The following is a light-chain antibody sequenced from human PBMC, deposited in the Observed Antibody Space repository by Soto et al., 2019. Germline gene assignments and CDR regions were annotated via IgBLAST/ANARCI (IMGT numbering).Light chain of an antibody. Sequence: QSVLTQTASVSGSPGQSITISCTGTSSDVGAYNYVSWYQHHPGKAPKLMIFDVNNRPSGVSDRFSGSKSGNTASLTISGLQAEDEADYYCNSYAGSKTSVFGSGTKVT. CDR3: NSYAGSKTSV. J-gene: IGLJ1*01. V-gene: IGLV2-14*03. CDR2: DVN. CDR1: SSDVGAYNY.